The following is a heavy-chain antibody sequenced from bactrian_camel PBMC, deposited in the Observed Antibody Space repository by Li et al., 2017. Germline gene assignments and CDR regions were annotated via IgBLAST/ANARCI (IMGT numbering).Heavy chain of an antibody. CDR1: GYRVGTAG. J-gene: IGHJ6*01. Sequence: HVQLVESGGGLVQAGGSLKLSCVVSGYRVGTAGMGWFRQAPGKERELVTSINNDGSTIFADFVKGRSTISQDNSKNTLYLHMNSLKSEDTAMYYCVADLSWTCSGSWSGRGGANFGYWGQGTQVTVS. D-gene: IGHD2*01. V-gene: IGHV3S53*01. CDR2: INNDGST. CDR3: VADLSWTCSGSWSGRGGANFGY.